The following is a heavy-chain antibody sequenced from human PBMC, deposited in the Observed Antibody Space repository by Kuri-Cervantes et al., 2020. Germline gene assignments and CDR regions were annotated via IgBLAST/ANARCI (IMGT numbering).Heavy chain of an antibody. CDR2: IYYSRST. J-gene: IGHJ4*02. D-gene: IGHD4-17*01. CDR1: GGSDSTGIYY. CDR3: AREPCYGDYRVCSFDY. V-gene: IGHV4-61*01. Sequence: SETLSPTCTVSGGSDSTGIYYWSWIRQPPGKGLEWIGHIYYSRSTNYNPCLKSPVTMSVGTAKNQLSLKLTAVTAADTAVYYCAREPCYGDYRVCSFDYWGQGILVTVSS.